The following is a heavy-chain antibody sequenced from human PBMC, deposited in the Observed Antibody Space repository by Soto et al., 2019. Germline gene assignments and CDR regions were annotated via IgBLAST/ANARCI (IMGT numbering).Heavy chain of an antibody. D-gene: IGHD3-22*01. Sequence: SGGSLRLSCAASGITISNYPMSWVRQAPGKGLDWVSGISGSGDRTYYADSAKGRFTNSKDISRNSLSLKLDSLGVEDTAVYFCVKDDGGYPSTAPHWGQGT. CDR2: ISGSGDRT. J-gene: IGHJ4*02. V-gene: IGHV3-23*01. CDR3: VKDDGGYPSTAPH. CDR1: GITISNYP.